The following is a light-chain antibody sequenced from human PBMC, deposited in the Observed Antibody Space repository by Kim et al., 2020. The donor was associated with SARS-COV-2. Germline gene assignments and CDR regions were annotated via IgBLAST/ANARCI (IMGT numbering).Light chain of an antibody. V-gene: IGKV1-5*03. J-gene: IGKJ3*01. Sequence: DIQMTQSPSTLSASVGDRITITCRASQSISSWLIWYQQKPGQAPKLLISRASSLHSGVPSRFSGSGSGTEFTLTISSLQPDDFATYYCQQHNSYPITFGPGTKVDIK. CDR3: QQHNSYPIT. CDR1: QSISSW. CDR2: RAS.